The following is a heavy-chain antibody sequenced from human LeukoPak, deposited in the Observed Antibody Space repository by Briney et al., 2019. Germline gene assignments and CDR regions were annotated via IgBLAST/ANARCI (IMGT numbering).Heavy chain of an antibody. D-gene: IGHD4-17*01. CDR2: ISYDGSNK. CDR3: ATISDYGDYGTYDY. J-gene: IGHJ4*02. Sequence: SGGSLRLSCAASGFTFSSYGMHWVRQAPGKGLEWVAVISYDGSNKYYADSVKGRFTISRDNSKNTLYLQMNSLRAEDTAVYYCATISDYGDYGTYDYWGQGTLVTVSS. V-gene: IGHV3-30*03. CDR1: GFTFSSYG.